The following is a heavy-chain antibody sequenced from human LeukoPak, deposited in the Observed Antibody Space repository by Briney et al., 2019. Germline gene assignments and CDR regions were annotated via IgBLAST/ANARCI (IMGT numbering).Heavy chain of an antibody. V-gene: IGHV3-74*01. D-gene: IGHD2-15*01. CDR1: GFTFSTYW. Sequence: GGSLRLSCAASGFTFSTYWMHWVRQAPGKGLVWVSQINTDGNSTIYADSVKGRFTISRDNSKNTVYLHMNSLRADDTAIYYCASGRGYYEYWGQGTLVTVSS. CDR3: ASGRGYYEY. CDR2: INTDGNST. J-gene: IGHJ4*02.